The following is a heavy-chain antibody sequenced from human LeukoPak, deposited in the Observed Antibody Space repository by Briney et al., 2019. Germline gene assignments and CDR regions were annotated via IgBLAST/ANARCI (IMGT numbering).Heavy chain of an antibody. J-gene: IGHJ4*02. D-gene: IGHD5-24*01. CDR3: ARLGGRWLPPRP. CDR2: IYYSGST. V-gene: IGHV4-59*11. Sequence: SETLSLTCTVSGGSISSHYWSWIRQPPGKGLEWIGYIYYSGSTNYNPSLKSRVTISVDTSKNQFSLKLSSVTAADTAAYYCARLGGRWLPPRPWGQGTLDTVSS. CDR1: GGSISSHY.